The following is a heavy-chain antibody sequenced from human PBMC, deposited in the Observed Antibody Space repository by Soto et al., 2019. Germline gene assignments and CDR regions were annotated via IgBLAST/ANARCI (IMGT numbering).Heavy chain of an antibody. D-gene: IGHD3-10*01. CDR3: ARPARGDYFDY. J-gene: IGHJ4*02. Sequence: EVQLVEPGGGLVQPGGSLRLSCAASGFTVSNYMSWVRQAPGKGLEWVSLIYSGGNTYYADSVKGRFTISRDNSKNSLYLQMNSLRAEVTAVYYCARPARGDYFDYWGQGTLVTVSS. V-gene: IGHV3-66*04. CDR2: IYSGGNT. CDR1: GFTVSNY.